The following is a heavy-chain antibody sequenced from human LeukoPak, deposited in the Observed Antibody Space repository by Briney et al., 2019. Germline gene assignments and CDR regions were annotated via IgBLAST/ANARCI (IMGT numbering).Heavy chain of an antibody. Sequence: ASVKVSCKASGYTFTGYYMHWVRQAPGQGLEWMGWINPNSGGTNYAQKFQGRVTMTRDTSISTAYMELSRLRSDDTAVYYCAKDRSLSGSAPYYFDYWGQGTLVTVSS. CDR1: GYTFTGYY. CDR3: AKDRSLSGSAPYYFDY. J-gene: IGHJ4*02. D-gene: IGHD3-22*01. CDR2: INPNSGGT. V-gene: IGHV1-2*02.